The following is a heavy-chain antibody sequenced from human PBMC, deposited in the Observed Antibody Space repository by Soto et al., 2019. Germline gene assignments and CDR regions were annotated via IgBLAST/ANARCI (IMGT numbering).Heavy chain of an antibody. CDR1: GFTFSSYG. J-gene: IGHJ6*02. Sequence: PGGSLRLSCAASGFTFSSYGMHWVRQAPGKGLEWVAVIWYDGSNKYYADSVKGRFTISRDNSKNTLYLQMNSLRAEDTAVYYCARCGGFGELSPYYYYGMDVWGQGTTVTVSS. D-gene: IGHD3-10*01. CDR2: IWYDGSNK. V-gene: IGHV3-33*01. CDR3: ARCGGFGELSPYYYYGMDV.